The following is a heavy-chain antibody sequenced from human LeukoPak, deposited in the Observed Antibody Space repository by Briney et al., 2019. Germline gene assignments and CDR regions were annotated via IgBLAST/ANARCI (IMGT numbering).Heavy chain of an antibody. CDR1: GGSISSSSYY. J-gene: IGHJ5*02. CDR3: ARTPGSGYLGEEWFDP. Sequence: SETLSLTCTVSGGSISSSSYYWGWIRQPPGKGLEWIGSIYYSGSTYYNPSLKSRVTISVDTSKNQFSLKLSSVTAAATAMYYCARTPGSGYLGEEWFDPWGQGTLVTVSS. V-gene: IGHV4-39*01. D-gene: IGHD3-3*01. CDR2: IYYSGST.